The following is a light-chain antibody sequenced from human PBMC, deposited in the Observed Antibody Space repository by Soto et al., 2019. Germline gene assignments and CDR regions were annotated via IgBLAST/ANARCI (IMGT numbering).Light chain of an antibody. V-gene: IGLV2-14*01. CDR3: SSYTSSSNYV. CDR1: SSDVGGYNY. CDR2: DVS. Sequence: QSALAQPASVYGSPGQSITISCTGTSSDVGGYNYVSWYQQHPGKAPKLMIYDVSNRPSGVSNRFSGSKSGNTASLTISGLQAEDEADYYCSSYTSSSNYVFGTGTKVTVL. J-gene: IGLJ1*01.